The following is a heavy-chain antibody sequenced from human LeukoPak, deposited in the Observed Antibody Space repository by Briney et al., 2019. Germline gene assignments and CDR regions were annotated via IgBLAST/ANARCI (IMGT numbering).Heavy chain of an antibody. CDR2: ISDSGGRT. CDR1: GFTFSNYA. V-gene: IGHV3-23*01. J-gene: IGHJ4*02. CDR3: AKAYFGSGRYSPFDY. Sequence: GGSLRLSCAASGFTFSNYAMRWVRQAPGKGLEWVLSISDSGGRTYYADSVKGRLTVSRDNSKNTLDLQMNSLRAEDTAVYYCAKAYFGSGRYSPFDYWGQGTLVTVSS. D-gene: IGHD3-10*01.